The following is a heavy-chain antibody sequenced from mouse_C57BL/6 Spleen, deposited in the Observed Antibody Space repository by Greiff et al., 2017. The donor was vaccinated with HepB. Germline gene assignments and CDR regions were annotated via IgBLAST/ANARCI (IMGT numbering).Heavy chain of an antibody. V-gene: IGHV5-6*01. D-gene: IGHD1-1*01. CDR2: ISSGGSYT. CDR1: GFTFSSYG. CDR3: ARHGTTVVYFDY. Sequence: EVKLVDSGGDLVKPGGSLKLSCAASGFTFSSYGMSWVRQTPDKRLEWVATISSGGSYTYYPDSVKGRFTISRDNAKNTLYLQMSSLKSEDTAMYYCARHGTTVVYFDYWGQGTTLTVAS. J-gene: IGHJ2*01.